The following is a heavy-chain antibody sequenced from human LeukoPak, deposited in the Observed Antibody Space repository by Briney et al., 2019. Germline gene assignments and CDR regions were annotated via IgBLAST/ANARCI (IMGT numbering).Heavy chain of an antibody. J-gene: IGHJ4*02. CDR3: ARDLPPGAAGVTGPFDY. Sequence: SQTLSLTCAISGDSVSSNSAAWNWIRQSPSRDLQWLGRTYHTSKWYNDYAVSVKSRITINPDTSKNQFSLQLRSVTPEDTAVYYCARDLPPGAAGVTGPFDYWGQGTLVTVSA. CDR1: GDSVSSNSAA. CDR2: TYHTSKWYN. V-gene: IGHV6-1*01. D-gene: IGHD6-13*01.